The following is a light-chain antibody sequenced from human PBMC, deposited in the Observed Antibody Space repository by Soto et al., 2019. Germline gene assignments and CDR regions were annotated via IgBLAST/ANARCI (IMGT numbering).Light chain of an antibody. CDR1: SSNIGSNY. CDR3: AAWDDSLSAYVV. Sequence: QSVLTQPPSASGTPGQRVTISCSGRSSNIGSNYVYWYQQFPGTAPKLLIYRNNQRPSGVPDRFSGSKSGTSASLAISGLRSEDEADYYCAAWDDSLSAYVVFGGGTKLTVL. J-gene: IGLJ2*01. CDR2: RNN. V-gene: IGLV1-47*01.